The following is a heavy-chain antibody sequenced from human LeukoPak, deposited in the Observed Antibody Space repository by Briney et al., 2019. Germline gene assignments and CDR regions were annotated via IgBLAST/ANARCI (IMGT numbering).Heavy chain of an antibody. CDR1: GGSVTLFY. V-gene: IGHV4-4*09. D-gene: IGHD3-16*01. CDR2: IYTTGST. Sequence: ETLSLTCTVSGGSVTLFYWSWIRQSPGKGLEWIGYIYTTGSTSYNPSLKSRVTISLNTSENQFSLKLDSVTAADTAVYYCARRNSYISSFDYWGQGTLVTVSS. J-gene: IGHJ4*02. CDR3: ARRNSYISSFDY.